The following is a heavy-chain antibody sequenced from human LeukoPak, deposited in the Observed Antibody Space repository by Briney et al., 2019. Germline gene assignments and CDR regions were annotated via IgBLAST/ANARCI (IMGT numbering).Heavy chain of an antibody. CDR1: GGSISSYY. CDR2: IYYSGST. D-gene: IGHD2-2*01. Sequence: SGTLSLTCTVSGGSISSYYWSWIRQPPGKGLEWIGYIYYSGSTNYNPSLKSRVTISVDTSKNQFSLKLSSVTAADTAVYYCARGDQLLDYWGQGTLVTVSS. CDR3: ARGDQLLDY. J-gene: IGHJ4*02. V-gene: IGHV4-59*01.